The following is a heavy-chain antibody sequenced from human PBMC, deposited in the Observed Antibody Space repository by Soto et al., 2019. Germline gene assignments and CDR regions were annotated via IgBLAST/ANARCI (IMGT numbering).Heavy chain of an antibody. J-gene: IGHJ1*01. CDR2: ISSDGTEK. CDR3: ATDYK. Sequence: EVQLVESGGGLVQPGGSLRLSCLGSGFTLGNYWMSWVRQAPGKGPEWVARISSDGTEKFYPEPAKGRFTVSRDNDKNSLYLHMSSLRAEDTAIYYCATDYKWGRGNRVTVSS. D-gene: IGHD1-1*01. V-gene: IGHV3-7*01. CDR1: GFTLGNYW.